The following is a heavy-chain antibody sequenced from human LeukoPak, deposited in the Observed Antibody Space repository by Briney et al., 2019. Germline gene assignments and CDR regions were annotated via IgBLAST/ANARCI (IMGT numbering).Heavy chain of an antibody. CDR1: GYSISSGYY. D-gene: IGHD7-27*01. Sequence: PSETLSLTCAVSGYSISSGYYWGWIRQPPGKGLEWIGSIYHSGSTYYNPSLKSRVTISVDTSKNQFSLKLSSVTAADTAVYYCAREGWGSVCAFDIWGQGTMVTVSS. CDR3: AREGWGSVCAFDI. CDR2: IYHSGST. V-gene: IGHV4-38-2*02. J-gene: IGHJ3*02.